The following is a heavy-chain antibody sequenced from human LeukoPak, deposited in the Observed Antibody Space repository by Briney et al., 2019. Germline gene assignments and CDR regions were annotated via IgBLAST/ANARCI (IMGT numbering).Heavy chain of an antibody. CDR1: GYTFTGYY. D-gene: IGHD2-2*01. Sequence: GASVKVSCKASGYTFTGYYMHWVRQAPGQGLEWMGWINPNSGGTNYAQKFQGRVTMTRDTSISTAYMELSRLRSDDTAVYYCARGGYCSSTSCYFDTGHAFDIWGQGTMVTVSS. CDR3: ARGGYCSSTSCYFDTGHAFDI. J-gene: IGHJ3*02. CDR2: INPNSGGT. V-gene: IGHV1-2*02.